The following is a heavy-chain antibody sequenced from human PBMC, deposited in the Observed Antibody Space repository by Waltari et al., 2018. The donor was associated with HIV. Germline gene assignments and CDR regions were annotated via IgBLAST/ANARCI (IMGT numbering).Heavy chain of an antibody. D-gene: IGHD6-19*01. CDR1: GYTFTDYF. V-gene: IGHV1-2*02. CDR2: INPSTGGT. CDR3: ARGGQYESGWTSFFFDY. Sequence: QVQLVQSGAEVKKPGASLKVSCKASGYTFTDYFIHWVRHAPGQGLEWMGWINPSTGGTKVAQRVQGRVTMTRDPSISTAYLDLSSLRSDDTAVYFCARGGQYESGWTSFFFDYWGQGTLVTVS. J-gene: IGHJ4*02.